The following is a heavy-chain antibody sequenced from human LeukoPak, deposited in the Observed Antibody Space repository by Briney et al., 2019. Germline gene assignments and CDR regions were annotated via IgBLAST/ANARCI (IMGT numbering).Heavy chain of an antibody. CDR1: DYPITGSS. D-gene: IGHD2-21*02. Sequence: ASVKLTCTASDYPITGSSMHWVPQAPGQGHEWMGRLNPNSGGTNYAQKFQGRVTMTRDTSISPAYMELSRLMSDDTAVYYWARDLSMLVTAIRHHDWGHGTLVTVFS. V-gene: IGHV1-2*06. CDR3: ARDLSMLVTAIRHHD. CDR2: LNPNSGGT. J-gene: IGHJ1*01.